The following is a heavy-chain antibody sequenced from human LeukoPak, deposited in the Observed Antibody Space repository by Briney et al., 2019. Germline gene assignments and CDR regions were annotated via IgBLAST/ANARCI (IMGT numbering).Heavy chain of an antibody. V-gene: IGHV1-2*02. D-gene: IGHD3-22*01. CDR3: ARGVGITMILRSDY. Sequence: ASVKVSCKASGYTFTGYYMRWVRQAPGQGLEWMGWINPNSGGTNYAQKFQGRVTMTRDTSISTAYMELSRLRSDDTAVYYCARGVGITMILRSDYWGQGTLVTVSS. J-gene: IGHJ4*02. CDR1: GYTFTGYY. CDR2: INPNSGGT.